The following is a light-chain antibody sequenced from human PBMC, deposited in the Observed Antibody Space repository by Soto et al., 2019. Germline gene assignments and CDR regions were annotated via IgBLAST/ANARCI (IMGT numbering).Light chain of an antibody. CDR2: GNS. CDR3: QSYDSSLGAWV. J-gene: IGLJ3*02. CDR1: SSNIGAGYD. V-gene: IGLV1-40*01. Sequence: QSVLTQPPSVSGAPGQRVTISCTGSSSNIGAGYDVHWYQQLPGTAPKLLIYGNSNRPSGVPDRFSGSKSATSASLAITGLQAEDEADYYCQSYDSSLGAWVFGGGTKLTVL.